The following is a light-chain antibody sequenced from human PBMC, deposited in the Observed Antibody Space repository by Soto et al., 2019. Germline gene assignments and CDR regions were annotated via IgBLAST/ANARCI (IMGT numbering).Light chain of an antibody. J-gene: IGLJ3*02. CDR2: EVT. CDR1: ISDVGSYNL. V-gene: IGLV2-23*02. Sequence: QSVLTQPASVSGSPGQSITISCSGTISDVGSYNLVSWYQQRPGKAPKLMIYEVTKRPSGVSNRFSGSKSGNTASLTISGLQAEDEADYYCCSSAGSTASWVFGGGTKVTVL. CDR3: CSSAGSTASWV.